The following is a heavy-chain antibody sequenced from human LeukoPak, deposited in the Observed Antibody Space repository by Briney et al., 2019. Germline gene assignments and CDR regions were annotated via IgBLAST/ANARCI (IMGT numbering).Heavy chain of an antibody. V-gene: IGHV3-9*01. CDR1: GFTFDDYA. CDR2: ISWNSGSI. J-gene: IGHJ5*02. CDR3: AREINWFDP. D-gene: IGHD1-26*01. Sequence: GRSLRLSCAASGFTFDDYAMHWVRQAPGKGLEWVSGISWNSGSIGYADSVKGRFTISRDNAKNSLYLQMNSLRAEDTAVYYCAREINWFDPWGQGTLVTVSS.